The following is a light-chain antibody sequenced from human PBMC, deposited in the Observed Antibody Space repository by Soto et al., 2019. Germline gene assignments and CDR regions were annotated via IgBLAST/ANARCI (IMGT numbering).Light chain of an antibody. CDR1: SSDVGRYNY. CDR3: SSYVNSKV. V-gene: IGLV2-8*01. CDR2: EVS. J-gene: IGLJ3*02. Sequence: QSALTQPPSASGSPGQSVTISCTGTSSDVGRYNYVSWYQQHPGKAPRLIIYEVSKRPSGVPDRFSGSKSGNTASLTVSGLQAEDEADYYCSSYVNSKVFGGGTKLTVL.